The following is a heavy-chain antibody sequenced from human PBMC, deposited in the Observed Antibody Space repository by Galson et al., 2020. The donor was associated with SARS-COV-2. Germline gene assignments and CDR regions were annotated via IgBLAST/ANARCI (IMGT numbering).Heavy chain of an antibody. J-gene: IGHJ4*02. D-gene: IGHD3-9*01. Sequence: SETLSLTCTVSGGSISSSSYYWGWIRQPPGKGLEWIGSIYYRGSTYYNPSLKSRVTISVDTSKNQFSLKLSSVTAADMAVYYCARHNDILTGYPIHYFDYWGQGTLVTVSS. V-gene: IGHV4-39*01. CDR1: GGSISSSSYY. CDR2: IYYRGST. CDR3: ARHNDILTGYPIHYFDY.